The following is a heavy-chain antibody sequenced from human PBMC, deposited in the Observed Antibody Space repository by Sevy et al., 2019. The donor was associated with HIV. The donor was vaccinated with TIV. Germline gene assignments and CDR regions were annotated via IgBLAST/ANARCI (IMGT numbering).Heavy chain of an antibody. D-gene: IGHD6-13*01. CDR3: ARGSSSWYDRITYNWFDP. Sequence: SETLSLTCTVSGGSISSSSYYWGWIRQPPGKGLEWIGSIYYSGSTYYNPSLKSRVTISVDTSKNQFSLKLSSETAADTAVYYCARGSSSWYDRITYNWFDPWGQGTLVTVSS. V-gene: IGHV4-39*01. CDR2: IYYSGST. CDR1: GGSISSSSYY. J-gene: IGHJ5*02.